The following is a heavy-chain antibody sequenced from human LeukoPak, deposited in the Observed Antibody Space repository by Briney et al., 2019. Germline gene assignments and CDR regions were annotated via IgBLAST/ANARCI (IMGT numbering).Heavy chain of an antibody. CDR3: ARGDSSGYYCPY. J-gene: IGHJ4*02. CDR2: ISSSSSYV. Sequence: GGSLRLSCAASGFTFSSYSMNWVRQAPGKGLEWVSSISSSSSYVYYADSVKGRFTISRDNAKNSLYLQMNSLRAEDTAVYYCARGDSSGYYCPYWGQGTLVTVSS. D-gene: IGHD3-22*01. CDR1: GFTFSSYS. V-gene: IGHV3-21*01.